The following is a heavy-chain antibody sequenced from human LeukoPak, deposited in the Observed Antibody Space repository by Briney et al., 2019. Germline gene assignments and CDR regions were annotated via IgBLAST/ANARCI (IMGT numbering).Heavy chain of an antibody. CDR1: GFTVSSNY. V-gene: IGHV3-53*01. Sequence: GGSLRLSCAASGFTVSSNYMSWVRQAPGKGLEWVSVIYSGGSTYYADSVKGRFTISRDNSKNTLYLQMNSLRAEDTAVYYFARGSSWYVAPFDYWGQGTLVTVSS. CDR3: ARGSSWYVAPFDY. J-gene: IGHJ4*02. D-gene: IGHD6-13*01. CDR2: IYSGGST.